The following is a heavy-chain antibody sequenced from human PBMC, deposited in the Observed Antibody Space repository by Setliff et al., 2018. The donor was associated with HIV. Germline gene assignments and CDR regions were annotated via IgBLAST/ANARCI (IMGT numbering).Heavy chain of an antibody. J-gene: IGHJ5*01. CDR2: IYHSGST. D-gene: IGHD1-1*01. Sequence: SETLSLTCAVSGGSISSSNWWSWVRQPPGKGLEWIGEIYHSGSTNYNPSLKSRVTISVDTSKNQFSLKLSSVTAADTAVYYCATDTSISWFYHWGQGTLVTVSS. V-gene: IGHV4-4*02. CDR1: GGSISSSNW. CDR3: ATDTSISWFYH.